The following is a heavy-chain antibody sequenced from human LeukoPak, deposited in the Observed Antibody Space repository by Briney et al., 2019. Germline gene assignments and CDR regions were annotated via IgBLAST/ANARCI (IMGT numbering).Heavy chain of an antibody. CDR3: AKSDRYGEESRYGMDV. V-gene: IGHV3-30*18. D-gene: IGHD4-17*01. CDR1: GFTFSMYG. J-gene: IGHJ6*02. CDR2: ISSDGRDI. Sequence: PGGSLRLSCAASGFTFSMYGLHWVRQAPGEGLEWVSLISSDGRDIQYAHSVKGRFTISRDNSKNTLYLQMNSLRAEDTAVYYCAKSDRYGEESRYGMDVWGQGTTVTVSS.